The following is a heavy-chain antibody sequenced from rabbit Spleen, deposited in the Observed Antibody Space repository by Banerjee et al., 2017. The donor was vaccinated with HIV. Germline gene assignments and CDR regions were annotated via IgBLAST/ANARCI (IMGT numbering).Heavy chain of an antibody. D-gene: IGHD4-1*01. Sequence: QEQLVESGGGLVQPGGSLKLSCKASGFDFSNYGVTWVRQAPGKGLEWIGYIEPIFGNTYYANWVNSRFTISSHNAQNTLYLQLSSLTAADTATYFCVREVAAKFNLWGQGTLVTVS. J-gene: IGHJ4*01. V-gene: IGHV1S47*01. CDR2: IEPIFGNT. CDR3: VREVAAKFNL. CDR1: GFDFSNYG.